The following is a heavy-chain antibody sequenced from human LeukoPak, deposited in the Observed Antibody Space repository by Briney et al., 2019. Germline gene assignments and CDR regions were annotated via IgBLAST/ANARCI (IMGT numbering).Heavy chain of an antibody. CDR1: GGTFSSYA. J-gene: IGHJ6*03. CDR2: IIPIFGTA. CDR3: ARGRGSQLFNYYYYYYMDV. D-gene: IGHD3-10*01. V-gene: IGHV1-69*13. Sequence: ASVKVSCKASGGTFSSYAISWVRQAPGQGLEWMGGIIPIFGTANYAQKFQGRVTITADESTSTAYMELSSLRSEDTAVYYCARGRGSQLFNYYYYYYMDVWGKGTTVTISS.